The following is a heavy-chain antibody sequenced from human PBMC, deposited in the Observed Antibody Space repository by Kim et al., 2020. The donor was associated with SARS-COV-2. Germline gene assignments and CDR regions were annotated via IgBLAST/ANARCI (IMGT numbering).Heavy chain of an antibody. V-gene: IGHV3-33*01. CDR2: IWYDGSNK. D-gene: IGHD6-19*01. J-gene: IGHJ4*02. CDR1: GFTFSSYG. Sequence: GGSLRLSCAASGFTFSSYGMHWVRQAPGKGLEWVAVIWYDGSNKYYADSVKGRFTISRDNSKNTLYLQMNSLRAEDTAVYYCARVRGPWLVLGGFAYWGQGTLVTVSS. CDR3: ARVRGPWLVLGGFAY.